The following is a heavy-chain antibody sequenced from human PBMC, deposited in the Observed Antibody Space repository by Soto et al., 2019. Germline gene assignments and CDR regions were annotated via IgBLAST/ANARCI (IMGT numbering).Heavy chain of an antibody. CDR2: INWDGTTT. D-gene: IGHD5-12*01. V-gene: IGHV3-43*01. Sequence: EVQLVESGGGVVQPGGSLRLSCAASGFTFYDYTMQWVRQAPGKGLEWVSLINWDGTTTHYADSVKGRFTISRDNSNNSLCLQMNSLGTEDSALYFCAKDIGGGYDNYNYFDYWGQGTLVTVSS. J-gene: IGHJ4*02. CDR1: GFTFYDYT. CDR3: AKDIGGGYDNYNYFDY.